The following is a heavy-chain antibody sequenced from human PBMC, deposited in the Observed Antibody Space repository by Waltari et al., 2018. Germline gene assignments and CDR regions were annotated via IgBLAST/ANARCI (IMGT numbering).Heavy chain of an antibody. CDR1: GFPLRSQS. CDR2: ISYDGSNK. CDR3: ARGGHLDT. D-gene: IGHD3-3*02. J-gene: IGHJ5*02. V-gene: IGHV3-30-3*01. Sequence: QVQLVESGGGVVQPGGSLRLSWGASGFPLRSQSWHWVRQAPGKGLEWVAVISYDGSNKYYADSVKGRFTISRDNSKNTLYLQMNSLRAEDTAVYYCARGGHLDTWGQGTLVTISS.